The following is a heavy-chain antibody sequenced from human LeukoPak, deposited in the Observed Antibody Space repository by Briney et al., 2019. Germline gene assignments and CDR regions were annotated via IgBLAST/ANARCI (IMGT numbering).Heavy chain of an antibody. CDR1: GFTFSNAW. CDR2: IKSKTDGGTT. Sequence: GGSLRLSCAASGFTFSNAWMSWVRRAPGKGLEWVGRIKSKTDGGTTDYAAPVKGRFTISRENAKNSLYLQMNSLRAGDTAVYYCARARRWYFGVVIGSFDYWGQGTLVTVSS. J-gene: IGHJ4*02. CDR3: ARARRWYFGVVIGSFDY. D-gene: IGHD3-3*01. V-gene: IGHV3-15*01.